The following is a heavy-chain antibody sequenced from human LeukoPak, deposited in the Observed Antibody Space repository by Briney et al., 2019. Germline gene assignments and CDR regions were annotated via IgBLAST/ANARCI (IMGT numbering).Heavy chain of an antibody. CDR2: ISSSGSTI. Sequence: GGSLRLACAASGFTFSSYELNWVRQAPGKGLEWVSYISSSGSTIHYADSVKGRFTISRDNAKNSLYLQMNSLRAEDTAVYYCAELGITMIGGVWGKGTTVTISS. D-gene: IGHD3-10*02. CDR1: GFTFSSYE. CDR3: AELGITMIGGV. J-gene: IGHJ6*04. V-gene: IGHV3-48*03.